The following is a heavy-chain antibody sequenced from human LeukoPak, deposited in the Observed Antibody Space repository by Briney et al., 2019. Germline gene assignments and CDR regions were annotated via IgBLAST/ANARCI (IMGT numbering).Heavy chain of an antibody. CDR2: ISWNSGSI. V-gene: IGHV3-9*01. J-gene: IGHJ4*02. Sequence: GRSLRLSCAASGFTFEDYAMHWVRQAPGKGLEWVSGISWNSGSIGYADSVKGRFTISRDNAKNSLYLQMKSLRAKDTALYYCAKAPSPFDSSGFAYWGQETLVTVS. CDR3: AKAPSPFDSSGFAY. D-gene: IGHD3-22*01. CDR1: GFTFEDYA.